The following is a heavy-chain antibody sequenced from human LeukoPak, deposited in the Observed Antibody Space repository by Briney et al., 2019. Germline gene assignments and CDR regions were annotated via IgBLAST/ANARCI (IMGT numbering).Heavy chain of an antibody. V-gene: IGHV1-69*04. CDR2: IIPILGIA. CDR1: GGTFSSYA. Sequence: GASVKVSCKASGGTFSSYAISWVRQAPGQGLEWMGRIIPILGIANYAQKFQGRVTITADKSTSTAYMELSSLRSEDTAVYYCARFNYRIDYGDGRLDYWGQGTLVTVSS. J-gene: IGHJ4*02. CDR3: ARFNYRIDYGDGRLDY. D-gene: IGHD4-17*01.